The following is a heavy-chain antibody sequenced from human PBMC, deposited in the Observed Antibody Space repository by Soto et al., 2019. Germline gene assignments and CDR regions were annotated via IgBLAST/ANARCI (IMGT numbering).Heavy chain of an antibody. CDR2: ISAYNGNT. D-gene: IGHD2-2*01. V-gene: IGHV1-18*01. CDR1: GYTFTSYG. Sequence: ASVKVSCKASGYTFTSYGISWVRQAPGQGLEWMGWISAYNGNTNYAQKLRGRVTMTTDTSTSTAYMELRSLRSDDTAVYYCAIHQSGYYFDYWGQGTLVTVSS. CDR3: AIHQSGYYFDY. J-gene: IGHJ4*02.